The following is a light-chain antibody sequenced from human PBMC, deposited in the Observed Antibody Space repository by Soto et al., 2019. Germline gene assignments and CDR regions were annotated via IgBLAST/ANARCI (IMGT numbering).Light chain of an antibody. CDR1: QRIANY. CDR2: GAS. Sequence: DIQMTQSPSSLSASVGDRVTITCRASQRIANYLNWYQQRPGKAPKLLISGASTLQSAVPSRFSGGGSRTDFTLTISTLQPEDFATYYCQQTYTTPHTFGQGTKLEIK. V-gene: IGKV1-39*01. J-gene: IGKJ2*01. CDR3: QQTYTTPHT.